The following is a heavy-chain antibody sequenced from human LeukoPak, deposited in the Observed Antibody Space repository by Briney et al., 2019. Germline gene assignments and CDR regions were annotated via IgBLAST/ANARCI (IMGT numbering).Heavy chain of an antibody. CDR1: GYTFTSYY. D-gene: IGHD1-26*01. V-gene: IGHV1-46*01. J-gene: IGHJ4*02. Sequence: GASVKVSCKASGYTFTSYYMHWVRQAPGQGLEWMGIINPSGGSTSYAQKFQGRVTMTRDTSTSTVYMELNSLRSGDTAVYYCARVPGGVGAQFDYWGQGTLVTVSS. CDR3: ARVPGGVGAQFDY. CDR2: INPSGGST.